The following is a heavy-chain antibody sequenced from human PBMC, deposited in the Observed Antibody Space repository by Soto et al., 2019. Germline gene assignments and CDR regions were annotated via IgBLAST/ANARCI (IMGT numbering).Heavy chain of an antibody. CDR3: AKDTSPYSGYGTHWFDT. CDR2: ISGSGGST. CDR1: GFTFSSYA. Sequence: GSLRLSCAASGFTFSSYAMSWVRQAPGKGLEWVSAISGSGGSTYYADSVKGRFTISRDNSKNTLYLQMNSLRAEDTAVYYCAKDTSPYSGYGTHWFDTWGQGTLVTVSS. J-gene: IGHJ5*02. D-gene: IGHD5-12*01. V-gene: IGHV3-23*01.